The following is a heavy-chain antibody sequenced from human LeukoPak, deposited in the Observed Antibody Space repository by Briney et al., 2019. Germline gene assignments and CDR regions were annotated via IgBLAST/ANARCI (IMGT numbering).Heavy chain of an antibody. CDR3: ARGDYKKVLRFLEWLAY. J-gene: IGHJ4*02. D-gene: IGHD3-3*01. CDR2: MNPNSGNT. V-gene: IGHV1-8*02. Sequence: ASVKVSCKASGYTFTSYYMHWVRQATGQGLEWMGWMNPNSGNTGYAQKFQGRVTMTRNTSISTAYMELSSLRSEDTAVYYCARGDYKKVLRFLEWLAYWGQGTLVTVSS. CDR1: GYTFTSYY.